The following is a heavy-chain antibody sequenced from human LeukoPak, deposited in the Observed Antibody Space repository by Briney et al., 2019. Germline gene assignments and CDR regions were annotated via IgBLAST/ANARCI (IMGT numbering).Heavy chain of an antibody. V-gene: IGHV3-23*01. Sequence: GGSLRLSCAASGFTFSSYAMSWVRQAPGRGLEWVSAISGSGGSTYYADSVKGRFTISRDNSKNTLYLQMNSLRAEDTALYYCAKDSGGLLWFGFDYWGQGTLVTVSS. CDR1: GFTFSSYA. J-gene: IGHJ4*02. D-gene: IGHD3-10*01. CDR3: AKDSGGLLWFGFDY. CDR2: ISGSGGST.